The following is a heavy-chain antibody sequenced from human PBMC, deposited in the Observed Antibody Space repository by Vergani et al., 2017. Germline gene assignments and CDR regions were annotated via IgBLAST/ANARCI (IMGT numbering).Heavy chain of an antibody. CDR2: IIPILGIA. V-gene: IGHV1-69*04. D-gene: IGHD5-24*01. CDR3: ARRPLPSDGYNDFGDY. CDR1: GGTFSSYA. J-gene: IGHJ4*02. Sequence: QVQLVQSGAEVKKPGSSVKVSCKASGGTFSSYAISWVRQAPGQGLEWMGRIIPILGIANYAQKFQGRVTITADKSTSTAYMELSSLRSEDTAVYYCARRPLPSDGYNDFGDYWGQGTLVTVSS.